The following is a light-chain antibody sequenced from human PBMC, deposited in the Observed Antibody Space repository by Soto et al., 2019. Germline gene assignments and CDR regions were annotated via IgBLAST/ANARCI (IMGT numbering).Light chain of an antibody. CDR2: DAS. Sequence: DIQMTQSPSALSASVGDRVTITCRASQSISSWLAWYQQKPGKAPNLLIYDASSLESGVPSRFSGSGSGTEFTLTIRSLQPDDFATYYCQQYNSYPGTFGRGTKLEIK. V-gene: IGKV1-5*01. CDR3: QQYNSYPGT. CDR1: QSISSW. J-gene: IGKJ2*02.